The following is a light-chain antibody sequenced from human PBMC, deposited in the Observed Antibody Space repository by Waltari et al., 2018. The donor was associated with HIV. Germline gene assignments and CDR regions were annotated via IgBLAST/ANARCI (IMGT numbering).Light chain of an antibody. J-gene: IGKJ1*01. V-gene: IGKV1-39*01. CDR1: QSTSSY. Sequence: DIQMTQSPSSLSASVGDRVTITCRASQSTSSYLNWYQQKPGKAPKLLIYAASSLQSGVPSRFSVSGSGTDFTLTISSLQPEDFATYYCQQTYSTPPTFGQGTKVEIK. CDR2: AAS. CDR3: QQTYSTPPT.